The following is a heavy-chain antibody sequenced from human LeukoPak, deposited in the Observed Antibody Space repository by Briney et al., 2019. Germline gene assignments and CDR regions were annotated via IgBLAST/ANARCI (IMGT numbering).Heavy chain of an antibody. CDR2: INPSGGST. CDR1: GYRFTSYH. D-gene: IGHD2-2*01. J-gene: IGHJ4*02. V-gene: IGHV1-46*01. Sequence: ASVKVSCKASGYRFTSYHLHWVRQAPGQGLEWMGIINPSGGSTSSAQKFQGRVTMTRDMSTSTVYMELSSLRSEDTAVYYCARIGYEGYFDYWGQGTLVTVFS. CDR3: ARIGYEGYFDY.